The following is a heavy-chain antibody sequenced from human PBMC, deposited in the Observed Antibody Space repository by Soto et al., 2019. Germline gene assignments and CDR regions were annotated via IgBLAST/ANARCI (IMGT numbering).Heavy chain of an antibody. J-gene: IGHJ4*02. CDR3: ARAHCSGGSCYFADDFDY. CDR1: GGSFSGYY. Sequence: QVQLQQWGAGLLKPSETLSLTCAVYGGSFSGYYWSWIRQPPGKGLEWIGEINHSGSTNYNPSLKSRVTISVDTSKNQFSLKLSFVTSAHTAVYYCARAHCSGGSCYFADDFDYWGQGTLVTVSS. CDR2: INHSGST. D-gene: IGHD2-15*01. V-gene: IGHV4-34*01.